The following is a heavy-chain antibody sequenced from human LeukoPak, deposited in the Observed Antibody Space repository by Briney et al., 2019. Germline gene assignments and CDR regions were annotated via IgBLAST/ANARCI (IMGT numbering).Heavy chain of an antibody. D-gene: IGHD5-24*01. V-gene: IGHV4-34*01. CDR2: INHSGST. CDR3: ARQVPGELSSSWSRWLQYNREYYFDY. Sequence: SETLSLTCAVYGGSFSGYYWSWIRQPPGKGLEWIGEINHSGSTNYNPSLKSRVTISVDTSKNQFSLKLSSVTAADTAVYYCARQVPGELSSSWSRWLQYNREYYFDYWGQGTLVTVSS. CDR1: GGSFSGYY. J-gene: IGHJ4*02.